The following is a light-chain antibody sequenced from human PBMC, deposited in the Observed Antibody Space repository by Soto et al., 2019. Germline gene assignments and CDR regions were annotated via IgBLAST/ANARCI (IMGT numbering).Light chain of an antibody. CDR3: MQPLDLPVM. CDR1: LHTNAYHY. J-gene: IGKJ5*01. CDR2: LAS. Sequence: LHTNAYHYLDWYLQKPGQSPQLLIYLASYRASGDPDRVSGSGSGTEFTLRISSVEAEDVGVHYCMQPLDLPVMFGQGTRLEIK. V-gene: IGKV2-28*01.